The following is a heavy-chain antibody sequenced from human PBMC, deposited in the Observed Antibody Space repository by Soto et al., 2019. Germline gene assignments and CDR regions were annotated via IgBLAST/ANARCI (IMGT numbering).Heavy chain of an antibody. J-gene: IGHJ4*02. CDR3: AKATDCSGGSCYSTPSYYFDY. CDR1: GFTFSSYA. CDR2: ISGSGGST. Sequence: LRLSCAASGFTFSSYAMSWVRQAPGKGLEWVSAISGSGGSTYYADSVKGRFTISRDNSKNTLYLQMNSLRAEDTAVYYCAKATDCSGGSCYSTPSYYFDYWGQGTLVTVSS. D-gene: IGHD2-15*01. V-gene: IGHV3-23*01.